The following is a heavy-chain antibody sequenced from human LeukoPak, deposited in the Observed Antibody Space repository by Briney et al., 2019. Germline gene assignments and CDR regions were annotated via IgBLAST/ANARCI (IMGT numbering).Heavy chain of an antibody. CDR2: IYYSGST. CDR1: GGSTSSYY. V-gene: IGHV4-59*08. D-gene: IGHD6-13*01. CDR3: ARLLAAAGTDGMDV. J-gene: IGHJ6*02. Sequence: SETLSLTCTVSGGSTSSYYWSWIRQPPGKGLEWIGYIYYSGSTNYNPSLKSRVTISVDTSKNQFSLKLSSVTAAATAVYYCARLLAAAGTDGMDVWGQGTTVTVSS.